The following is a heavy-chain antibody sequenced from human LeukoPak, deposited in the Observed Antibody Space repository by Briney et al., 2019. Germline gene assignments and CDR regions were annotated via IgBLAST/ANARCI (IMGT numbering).Heavy chain of an antibody. Sequence: GASVKVSCKASGYTFTSYGISWVRQAPGQGLEWMGRIIPILGIANYAQKFQGRVTITADKSTSTAYMELSSLRSEDTAVYYCARGIDGYNYGAPLDYWGQGTLVTVSS. J-gene: IGHJ4*02. CDR2: IIPILGIA. CDR1: GYTFTSYG. CDR3: ARGIDGYNYGAPLDY. D-gene: IGHD5-18*01. V-gene: IGHV1-69*04.